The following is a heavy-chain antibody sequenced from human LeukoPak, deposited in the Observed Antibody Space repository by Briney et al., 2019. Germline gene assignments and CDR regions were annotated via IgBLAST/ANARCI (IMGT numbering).Heavy chain of an antibody. CDR2: IHYRGNT. Sequence: PSETLSLTCTVSGGSISSSSYYWGWIRQPPGKGLEWIGTIHYRGNTYYNPSLKGRVTMSVDTSKNQFSLMVRSVTAADTAVYYCARGQGYCSGGHCYVFDYWGQGTLVTVSS. V-gene: IGHV4-39*07. CDR1: GGSISSSSYY. CDR3: ARGQGYCSGGHCYVFDY. D-gene: IGHD2-15*01. J-gene: IGHJ4*02.